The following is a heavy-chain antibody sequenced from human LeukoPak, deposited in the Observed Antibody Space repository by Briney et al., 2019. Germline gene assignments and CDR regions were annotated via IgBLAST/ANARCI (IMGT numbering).Heavy chain of an antibody. D-gene: IGHD6-13*01. CDR2: IIPIFGTA. Sequence: SVKVSCKASGGTFSSYAISWVRQAPGQGLEWMGGIIPIFGTANYAQKFQGRVTITADKSTSTAYMELSSLRSEDTAVYYCAREDQQQLVLAVGWFDPWGQGTLVTVSS. CDR1: GGTFSSYA. J-gene: IGHJ5*02. V-gene: IGHV1-69*06. CDR3: AREDQQQLVLAVGWFDP.